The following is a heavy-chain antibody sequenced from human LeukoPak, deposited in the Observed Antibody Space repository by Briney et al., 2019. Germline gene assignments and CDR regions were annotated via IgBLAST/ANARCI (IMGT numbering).Heavy chain of an antibody. D-gene: IGHD3-9*01. CDR2: TYYRSKWYN. CDR1: GDSVSSNSAA. CDR3: ARGPPLLRYFDSYWRA. V-gene: IGHV6-1*01. Sequence: SQTLSLTCAISGDSVSSNSAAWNWIRQSPSRGLEWLGRTYYRSKWYNDYAVSVKSRITINPDTSKNQFSLQLNSVTAADTAVYYCARGPPLLRYFDSYWRAWGQGTLVTVSS. J-gene: IGHJ5*02.